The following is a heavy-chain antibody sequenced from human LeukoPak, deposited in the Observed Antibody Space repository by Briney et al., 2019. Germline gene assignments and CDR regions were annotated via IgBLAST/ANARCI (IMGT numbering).Heavy chain of an antibody. CDR2: ISAYNGNT. J-gene: IGHJ6*03. Sequence: ASVKVSCKASGYTFTSYGISWVRQAPGQGLEWMGWISAYNGNTNYAQKLQGRVTMTTDTSTSTAYMELRSLRSDDTAVYYCARLPSTVTTRPRYYYYYMDVWGKGTTVTVSS. D-gene: IGHD4-17*01. V-gene: IGHV1-18*01. CDR1: GYTFTSYG. CDR3: ARLPSTVTTRPRYYYYYMDV.